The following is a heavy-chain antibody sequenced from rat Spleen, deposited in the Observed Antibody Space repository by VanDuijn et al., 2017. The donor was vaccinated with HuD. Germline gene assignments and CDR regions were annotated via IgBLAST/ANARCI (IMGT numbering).Heavy chain of an antibody. CDR1: GFSLTSNG. CDR2: IWAGGST. V-gene: IGHV2-72*01. J-gene: IGHJ2*01. Sequence: QVHLKESGPGLMQPSETLSLTCTVSGFSLTSNGVGWVRQPLGKGLVWMGTIWAGGSTNYNSAVQSRLSISRDTSKSQVFLKMNSLQPEDTGTYYCARHTYYYSGPFDYWGQGVMVTVSS. CDR3: ARHTYYYSGPFDY. D-gene: IGHD1-1*01.